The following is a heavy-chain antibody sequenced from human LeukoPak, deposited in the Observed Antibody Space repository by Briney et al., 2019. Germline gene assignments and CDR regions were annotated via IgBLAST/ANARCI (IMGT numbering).Heavy chain of an antibody. Sequence: GASVKVSCKASGYTFINYGISWVRQAPGQGLEWLGWISAYSGSTNYAQKLQDRVTMTTDTSTNTAYMELRSLRSDDTAVYFCARGGSNWNYRYYFDYWGQGTLVTVSS. J-gene: IGHJ4*02. CDR2: ISAYSGST. CDR3: ARGGSNWNYRYYFDY. V-gene: IGHV1-18*01. CDR1: GYTFINYG. D-gene: IGHD1-7*01.